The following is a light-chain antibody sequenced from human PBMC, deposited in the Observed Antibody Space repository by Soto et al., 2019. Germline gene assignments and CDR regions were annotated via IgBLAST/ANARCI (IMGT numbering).Light chain of an antibody. CDR2: AAS. J-gene: IGKJ4*01. Sequence: DIQLTQSPSFLSASVGDRVTITCRASQGISSYLAWYQQKPGKAPKLLIYAASTLQSGVPSRFSGSGSGTEFTLTISSLQPEDFATYYCQQLNSYRLTFGGGNKVDIK. CDR1: QGISSY. CDR3: QQLNSYRLT. V-gene: IGKV1-9*01.